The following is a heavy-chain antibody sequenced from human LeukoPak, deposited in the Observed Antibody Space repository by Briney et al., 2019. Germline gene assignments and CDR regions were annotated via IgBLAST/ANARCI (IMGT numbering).Heavy chain of an antibody. J-gene: IGHJ5*02. D-gene: IGHD2-2*01. CDR3: AKASSGVPAANWFDP. V-gene: IGHV3-23*01. CDR1: GFTFSSYA. CDR2: ISTNGGST. Sequence: GGSLRLTCAASGFTFSSYAMRWVRQSAGKGLEWVSLISTNGGSTYYADSVRGRFTISRDNSKNTLYLQMNSLRAEDTALYYCAKASSGVPAANWFDPWGQGTLVTVSS.